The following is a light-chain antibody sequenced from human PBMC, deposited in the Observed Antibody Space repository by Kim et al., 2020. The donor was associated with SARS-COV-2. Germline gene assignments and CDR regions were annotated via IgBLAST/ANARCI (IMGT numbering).Light chain of an antibody. V-gene: IGLV1-40*01. CDR2: GNS. Sequence: VTISCPGSSSNLGAGYDVHCYHSLPGTAPNLLLYGNSNRPSGVPDRFSGSKSGTSASLAITGLQAEDEADYYCQSYDSSLSGVVFGGGTKLTVL. J-gene: IGLJ2*01. CDR3: QSYDSSLSGVV. CDR1: SSNLGAGYD.